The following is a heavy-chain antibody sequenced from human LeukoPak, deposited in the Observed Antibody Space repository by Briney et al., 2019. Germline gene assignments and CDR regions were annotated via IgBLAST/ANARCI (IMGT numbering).Heavy chain of an antibody. CDR2: IRYDGSNK. Sequence: GGSLRLSCAASGFTFSSYGMHWVRQAPGKGLEWVAFIRYDGSNKYYADSVKGRFTISRDNSKNTLYLQMNSLRAEDTAVYYCAKMSELRFLEWSIDYWGQGTLVTVSS. J-gene: IGHJ4*02. D-gene: IGHD3-3*01. CDR3: AKMSELRFLEWSIDY. CDR1: GFTFSSYG. V-gene: IGHV3-30*02.